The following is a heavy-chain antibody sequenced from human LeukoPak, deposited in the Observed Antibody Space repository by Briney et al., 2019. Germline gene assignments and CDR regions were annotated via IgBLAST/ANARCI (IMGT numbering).Heavy chain of an antibody. Sequence: SETLSLTCTVSGVSISSYYWSWIRQPPGKGLEWIGYIFYSGRTSYNPSLKSRVTISLDTSKNQFSLMLSSVTAGDTAFYYCARAGGGNTAMDLDYWGQGTLVTVSS. CDR1: GVSISSYY. D-gene: IGHD5-18*01. CDR3: ARAGGGNTAMDLDY. V-gene: IGHV4-59*01. J-gene: IGHJ4*02. CDR2: IFYSGRT.